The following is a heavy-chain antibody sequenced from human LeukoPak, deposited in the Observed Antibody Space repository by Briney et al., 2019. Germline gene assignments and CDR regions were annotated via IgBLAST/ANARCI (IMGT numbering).Heavy chain of an antibody. Sequence: SETLSLTCTVSDVSISTYYWNWIRQPAGKGLEWIGRIYTSGTTNYSPSLKSRITMSVGTSKNQFSLNPSSVTAADTAVYYCARARSPNIAVAGACFDYWGQGILVTVSS. D-gene: IGHD6-19*01. CDR3: ARARSPNIAVAGACFDY. CDR2: IYTSGTT. V-gene: IGHV4-4*07. J-gene: IGHJ4*02. CDR1: DVSISTYY.